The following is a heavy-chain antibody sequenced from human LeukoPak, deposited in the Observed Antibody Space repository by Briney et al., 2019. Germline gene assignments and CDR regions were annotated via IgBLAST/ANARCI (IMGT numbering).Heavy chain of an antibody. CDR3: ARDLAYSRLDY. CDR2: INPEGSER. CDR1: GLTFSSSW. J-gene: IGHJ4*02. D-gene: IGHD5-18*01. V-gene: IGHV3-7*01. Sequence: GGSLRLSCAVSGLTFSSSWMDWVRQAPGKGLEWVASINPEGSERYSADSVKGRFTISRDNAKNSLYLQMDSLRVEDTAFYYCARDLAYSRLDYWGQGMLVTVSS.